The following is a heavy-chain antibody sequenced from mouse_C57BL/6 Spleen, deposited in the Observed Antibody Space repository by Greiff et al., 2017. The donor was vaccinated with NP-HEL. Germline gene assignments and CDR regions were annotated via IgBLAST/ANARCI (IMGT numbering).Heavy chain of an antibody. V-gene: IGHV5-17*01. CDR3: ARGGYDY. CDR1: GFTFSDYG. Sequence: EVHLVESGGGLVKPGGSLKISCAASGFTFSDYGMHWVRQAPEKGLEWVAYISSGSSTNYYADTVKGRFTISRDNAKNTLFLQMTSLRSEDTAMYYCARGGYDYWGQCTTLTVSS. D-gene: IGHD2-14*01. J-gene: IGHJ2*01. CDR2: ISSGSSTN.